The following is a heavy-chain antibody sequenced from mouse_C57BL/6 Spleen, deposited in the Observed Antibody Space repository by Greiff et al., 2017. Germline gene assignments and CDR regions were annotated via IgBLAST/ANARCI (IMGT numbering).Heavy chain of an antibody. CDR3: ARSAIYYGSSWYFDV. J-gene: IGHJ1*03. V-gene: IGHV1-64*01. D-gene: IGHD1-1*01. Sequence: QVQLQQPGAELVKPGASVKLSCKASGYTFTSYWMHWVKQRPGQGLEWIGMIHPNSGSTNYNEKFKSKATLTVDKSSSTAYMQLSSLTSADSAVYYCARSAIYYGSSWYFDVWGTGTTVTVSS. CDR2: IHPNSGST. CDR1: GYTFTSYW.